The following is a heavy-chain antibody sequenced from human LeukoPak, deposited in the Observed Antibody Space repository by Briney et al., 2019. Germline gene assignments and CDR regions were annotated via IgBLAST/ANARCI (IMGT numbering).Heavy chain of an antibody. J-gene: IGHJ4*02. D-gene: IGHD6-19*01. V-gene: IGHV3-21*01. Sequence: GGSLSFACAASGFTFSSYSMNWVRQAPGKGLEWVSSISSSSSYIYYADSVKGRFTISRDNAKNSLYLQMNSLRAEDTAVYYCARDTTYSSGGYFDYWGQGTLVTVSS. CDR3: ARDTTYSSGGYFDY. CDR1: GFTFSSYS. CDR2: ISSSSSYI.